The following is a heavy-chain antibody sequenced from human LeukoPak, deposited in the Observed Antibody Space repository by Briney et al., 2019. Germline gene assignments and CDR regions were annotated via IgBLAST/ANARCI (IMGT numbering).Heavy chain of an antibody. CDR3: ATHYDSSGYYQYYFDY. D-gene: IGHD3-22*01. V-gene: IGHV3-7*03. Sequence: GGSLRLSCAASGCTFSSYWMSWVRQAPGKGLEWVANIKQDGSEKYYVDSVKGRFTISRDNAKNSLYLQMNSLRAEDTAVYYCATHYDSSGYYQYYFDYWGQGTLVTVSS. CDR2: IKQDGSEK. J-gene: IGHJ4*02. CDR1: GCTFSSYW.